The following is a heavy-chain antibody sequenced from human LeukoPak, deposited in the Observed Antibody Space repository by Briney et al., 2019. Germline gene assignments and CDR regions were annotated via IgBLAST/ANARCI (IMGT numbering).Heavy chain of an antibody. CDR3: ARGANRVRYLDWLLRTAYYFDY. J-gene: IGHJ4*02. CDR2: MNPNSGNT. D-gene: IGHD3-9*01. V-gene: IGHV1-8*01. Sequence: ASVKVSCKASGYTFTSYDINWVRQATGQGLEWMGWMNPNSGNTGYAQKFQGRVTMTRNTSISTAYMELSSLRSEDTAVYYCARGANRVRYLDWLLRTAYYFDYWGQGTLVTVSS. CDR1: GYTFTSYD.